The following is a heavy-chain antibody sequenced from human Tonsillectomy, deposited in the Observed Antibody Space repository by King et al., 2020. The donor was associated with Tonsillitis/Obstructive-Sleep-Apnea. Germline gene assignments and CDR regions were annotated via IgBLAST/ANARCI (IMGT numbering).Heavy chain of an antibody. CDR2: IYYTGST. Sequence: QLQESGPGLVKPSETLSLTCTVSGHSIRSSSYYWGWIRQPPGKGLEWIGTIYYTGSTYYNPSLKSRVTISVDTSKNQFYLKLSSVTAADTAVYYCARHVRDGYGTNFDYWGQGTLVTVSS. D-gene: IGHD5-24*01. V-gene: IGHV4-39*01. J-gene: IGHJ4*02. CDR1: GHSIRSSSYY. CDR3: ARHVRDGYGTNFDY.